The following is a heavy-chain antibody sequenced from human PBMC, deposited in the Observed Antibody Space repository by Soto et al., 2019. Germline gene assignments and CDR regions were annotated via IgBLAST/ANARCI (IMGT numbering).Heavy chain of an antibody. V-gene: IGHV4-30-4*07. CDR3: ARESSGGNSDFDL. CDR2: IFHSGRT. J-gene: IGHJ3*01. D-gene: IGHD2-21*02. CDR1: GGYISGGYYS. Sequence: ASETLSLTCAVSGGYISGGYYSWSWIRQPPGKGLEWIGNIFHSGRTYYSQSLKDRLTVSMDTSKNQFSLKLRSVTAADTAVYYCARESSGGNSDFDLWGQGTMVTVSS.